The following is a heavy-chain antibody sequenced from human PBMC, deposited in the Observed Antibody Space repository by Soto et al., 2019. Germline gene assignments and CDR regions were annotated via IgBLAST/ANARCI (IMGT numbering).Heavy chain of an antibody. V-gene: IGHV1-69*13. CDR2: IIPIFGTA. J-gene: IGHJ6*02. CDR3: ASVGALVPAAIGPLAPCGMDV. Sequence: ASVKVSCKASGGTFSSYAISWVRQAPGQGLEWMGGIIPIFGTANYAQKFQGRVTITADESTSTAYMELSSLRSEDTAVYYCASVGALVPAAIGPLAPCGMDVWGQGTTVTVSS. CDR1: GGTFSSYA. D-gene: IGHD2-2*02.